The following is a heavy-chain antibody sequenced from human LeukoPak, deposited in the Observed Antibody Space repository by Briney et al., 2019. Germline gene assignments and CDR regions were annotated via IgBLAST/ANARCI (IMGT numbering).Heavy chain of an antibody. J-gene: IGHJ6*02. D-gene: IGHD3-3*01. CDR3: ARTSTYYDFWSGYSKDAGMDV. CDR1: GFTVSSNY. Sequence: GGSLRLSGAASGFTVSSNYMSWVRQAPGKGLEWVSVIYSGGSTYYADSVKGRFTISRDNSKNTLYLQMNSLRAEDTAVYYCARTSTYYDFWSGYSKDAGMDVWGQGTTVTVSS. CDR2: IYSGGST. V-gene: IGHV3-53*01.